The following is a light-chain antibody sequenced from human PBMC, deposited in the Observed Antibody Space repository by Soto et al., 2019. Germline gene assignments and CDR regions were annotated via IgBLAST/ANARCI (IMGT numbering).Light chain of an antibody. Sequence: DIALTQSPATLSLSPVERATLSCSASQSVSSYLAWYQQKPGQAPRLLIYDASNRATGVPARFSGSGSGTDFTLTISSLEPEDFAVYYCQQRSNWPPITFGQGTRLDIK. CDR1: QSVSSY. V-gene: IGKV3-11*01. CDR3: QQRSNWPPIT. CDR2: DAS. J-gene: IGKJ5*01.